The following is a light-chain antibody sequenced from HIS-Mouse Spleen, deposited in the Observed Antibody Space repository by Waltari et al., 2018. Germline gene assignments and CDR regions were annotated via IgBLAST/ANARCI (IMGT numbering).Light chain of an antibody. V-gene: IGLV3-10*01. CDR2: EDS. J-gene: IGLJ2*01. Sequence: SYELTQPPSVSVSPGQTARITCSGDALPKKYAYWYQPTSGQAPVLVIYEDSKRPSGIAERVSGSSSGTMATLTISGAQVEDEADYYCYSTDSSGNHRVFGGGTKLTVL. CDR3: YSTDSSGNHRV. CDR1: ALPKKY.